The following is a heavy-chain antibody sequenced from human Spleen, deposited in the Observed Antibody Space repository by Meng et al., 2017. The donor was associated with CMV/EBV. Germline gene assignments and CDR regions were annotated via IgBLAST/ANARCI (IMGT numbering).Heavy chain of an antibody. D-gene: IGHD1-26*01. V-gene: IGHV1-2*06. CDR1: GYTFTGFY. CDR2: IDPHSGGT. CDR3: ARSGMTTTGLFDY. Sequence: ASGYTFTGFYMHWVRQAPGQGLEWMGRIDPHSGGTNYARSFQGRVTVTRDTSISTAYMELSRLTSDDTAVYYCARSGMTTTGLFDYWGQGTLVTVSS. J-gene: IGHJ4*02.